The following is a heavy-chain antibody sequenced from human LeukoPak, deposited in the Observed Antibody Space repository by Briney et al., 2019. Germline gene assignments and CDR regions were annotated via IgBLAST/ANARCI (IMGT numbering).Heavy chain of an antibody. Sequence: GSLRLSCAASGFTVSSNYMSWVRQAPGKGLEWVSVIYSGGSTYYADSVKGRFTISRDNSKNTLYLQMNSLRAEDTAVYYCARVGYYDSSGYWGQGTLVTVSS. D-gene: IGHD3-22*01. CDR2: IYSGGST. V-gene: IGHV3-53*01. CDR3: ARVGYYDSSGY. J-gene: IGHJ4*02. CDR1: GFTVSSNY.